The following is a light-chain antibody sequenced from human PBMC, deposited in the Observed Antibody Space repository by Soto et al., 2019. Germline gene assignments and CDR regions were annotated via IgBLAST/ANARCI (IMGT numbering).Light chain of an antibody. J-gene: IGLJ1*01. V-gene: IGLV1-40*01. CDR1: TSNIGAPYD. CDR2: GDN. CDR3: QSYDISLHNYV. Sequence: QSALTQPLSVSGAPGQRVSISCTGSTSNIGAPYDVHWYQHLPGTAPKLLIYGDNNRPSGVPDRFSGSKSGTSASLAITRLQAEDEADYYCQSYDISLHNYVFGTGTKLTVL.